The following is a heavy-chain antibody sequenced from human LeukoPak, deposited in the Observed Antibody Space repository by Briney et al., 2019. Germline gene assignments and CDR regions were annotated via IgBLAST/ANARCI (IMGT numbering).Heavy chain of an antibody. Sequence: GGSLRLSCAASGFTFSSYSMNWVRQAPGKGLEWVSSISSSGSYIYYADSVKGRFTISRDNAKNSLYLQMNSLRAEDTAVYYCARVSRDGYNYVGMDVWGQGTTVTVSS. CDR2: ISSSGSYI. CDR1: GFTFSSYS. V-gene: IGHV3-21*01. J-gene: IGHJ6*02. D-gene: IGHD5-24*01. CDR3: ARVSRDGYNYVGMDV.